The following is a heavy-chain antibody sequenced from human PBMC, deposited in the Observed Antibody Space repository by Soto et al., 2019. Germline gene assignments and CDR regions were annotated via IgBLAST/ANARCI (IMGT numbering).Heavy chain of an antibody. CDR2: ISYDGSNK. J-gene: IGHJ6*03. V-gene: IGHV3-30*18. CDR1: GFTFSSYG. Sequence: QVQLVESGGGVVQPGRSLRLSCAASGFTFSSYGMHWVRQAPGKGLEWVAVISYDGSNKYYADSVKGRFTISRDNSKNTLYLQMNSLRAEDTAVYYCAKDAGPYYYYYYMDVWGKGPTVTVSS. CDR3: AKDAGPYYYYYYMDV.